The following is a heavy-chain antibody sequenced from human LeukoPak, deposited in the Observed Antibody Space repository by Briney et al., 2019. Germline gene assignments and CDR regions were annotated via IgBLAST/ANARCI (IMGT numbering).Heavy chain of an antibody. CDR1: GFTFSSYA. D-gene: IGHD6-13*01. J-gene: IGHJ5*02. CDR3: AKDPLYSSSWFWFDP. Sequence: GGSLRLSCAASGFTFSSYAMSWVRQAPGKGLEWVSAISGSGGSTYYADSVKGRFTISRDNSKNTLYPQMNSLRAEDTAVYYCAKDPLYSSSWFWFDPWGQGTLVTVSS. V-gene: IGHV3-23*01. CDR2: ISGSGGST.